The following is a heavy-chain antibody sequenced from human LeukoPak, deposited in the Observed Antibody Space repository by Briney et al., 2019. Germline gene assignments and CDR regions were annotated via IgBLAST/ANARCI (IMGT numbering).Heavy chain of an antibody. Sequence: AGGSLRLSCAASGFTFNSHAMSWVRQAPGKGLEWVSAISGGGGSTYYADFVKGRSTISRDNSKNTLSLQMNSLRVEDTAVYYCARDQGYDYVWGSNRYGYWGQGTLVTVSS. D-gene: IGHD3-16*02. CDR1: GFTFNSHA. CDR2: ISGGGGST. J-gene: IGHJ4*02. CDR3: ARDQGYDYVWGSNRYGY. V-gene: IGHV3-23*01.